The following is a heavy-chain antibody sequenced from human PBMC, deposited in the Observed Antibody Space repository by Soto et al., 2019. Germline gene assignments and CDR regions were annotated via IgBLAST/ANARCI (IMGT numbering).Heavy chain of an antibody. CDR3: ARGRGGYCSGGSCWSFDP. CDR2: INAGNGNT. CDR1: GYTFTSCA. J-gene: IGHJ5*02. Sequence: ASVKVSCKASGYTFTSCAMHWVRQAPGQRLEWMGWINAGNGNTKYSQKFQGRVTITRDTSASTAYMELSSLRSEDTAVYYCARGRGGYCSGGSCWSFDPWGQGTLVTVSS. V-gene: IGHV1-3*01. D-gene: IGHD2-15*01.